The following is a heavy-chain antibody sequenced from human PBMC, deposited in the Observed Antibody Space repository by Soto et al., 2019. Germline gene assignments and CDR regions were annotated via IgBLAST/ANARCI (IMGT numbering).Heavy chain of an antibody. V-gene: IGHV1-69*02. Sequence: QVQVLQSGAEVKKPGSSVTVSCKPSGGTFTSFLVTWVRQAPGQGFVWLGRIITIVIVPLYAPRFEGSVAINENIPTRTLSMELNNLTCYDTAVYFCAFYYDPSGVGSPLHPLGQGTLVTVSS. CDR3: AFYYDPSGVGSPLHP. CDR1: GGTFTSFL. CDR2: IITIVIVP. J-gene: IGHJ5*02. D-gene: IGHD3-16*01.